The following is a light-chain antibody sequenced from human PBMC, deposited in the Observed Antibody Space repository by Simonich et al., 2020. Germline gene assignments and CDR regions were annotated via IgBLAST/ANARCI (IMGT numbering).Light chain of an antibody. CDR3: SSYTSSSTWV. CDR1: SSDVGSYNL. V-gene: IGLV2-14*02. CDR2: EGS. J-gene: IGLJ3*02. Sequence: QSALTQPASVSGSPGQSLTISCTGTSSDVGSYNLVSWYQQHPGKAPKIMIYEGSKRPSGVSNRVSGSKSGNTASLTISGRQAEDEADYYCSSYTSSSTWVFGGGTKLTVL.